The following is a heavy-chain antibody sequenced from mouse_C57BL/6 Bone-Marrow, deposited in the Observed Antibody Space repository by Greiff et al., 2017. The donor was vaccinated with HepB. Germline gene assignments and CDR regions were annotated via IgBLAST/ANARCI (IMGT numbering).Heavy chain of an antibody. CDR3: ARDVLFRGYAMDY. J-gene: IGHJ4*01. D-gene: IGHD3-3*01. CDR2: ISDGGSYT. V-gene: IGHV5-4*01. Sequence: EVQVVESGGGLVKPGGSLKLSCAASGFTFSSYAMSWVRQTPEKRLEWVATISDGGSYTYYPDNVKGRFTISRDNAKNNLYLQMSHLKSEDTAMYYCARDVLFRGYAMDYWGQGTSVTVSS. CDR1: GFTFSSYA.